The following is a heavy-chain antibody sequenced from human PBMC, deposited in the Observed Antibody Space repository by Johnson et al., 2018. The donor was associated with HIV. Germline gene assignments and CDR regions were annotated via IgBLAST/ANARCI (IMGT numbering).Heavy chain of an antibody. CDR1: GFTFSNYA. D-gene: IGHD5-18*01. CDR3: AKDLQLWAPSSAFDI. J-gene: IGHJ3*02. CDR2: IWYDGSNN. Sequence: QVQLVESGGGVVQPGRSLRLSCAASGFTFSNYAMHWVRQAPGKGLEWVAVIWYDGSNNYYADSVKDRFTISKDNSRNTLFLHMNSLRAEDTAVYYCAKDLQLWAPSSAFDIWGQGTMVTVSS. V-gene: IGHV3-33*06.